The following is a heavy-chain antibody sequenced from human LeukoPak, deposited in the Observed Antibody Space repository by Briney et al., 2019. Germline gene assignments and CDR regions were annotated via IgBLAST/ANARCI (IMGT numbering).Heavy chain of an antibody. V-gene: IGHV4-59*08. Sequence: SETLSLTCTVSGGSISSYYWSWIRQPPGKGLEWIGYIYDSGSTNYNPSLKSRVTISVDTSKNQFSLRLTSVTAADTAVYYCARQTGSGLFILPGGQGTLVTVSS. CDR1: GGSISSYY. CDR2: IYDSGST. D-gene: IGHD3/OR15-3a*01. CDR3: ARQTGSGLFILP. J-gene: IGHJ4*02.